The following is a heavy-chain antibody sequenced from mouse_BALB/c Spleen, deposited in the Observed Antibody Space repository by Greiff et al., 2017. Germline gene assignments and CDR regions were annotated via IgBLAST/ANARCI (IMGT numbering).Heavy chain of an antibody. Sequence: EVKVVESGGGLVKPGGSLKLSCAASGFTFSSYGMSWVRQTPDKRLEWVATISSGGSYTYYPDSVKGRFTISRDNAKNTLYLQMSSLKSEDTAMYYCARQLTGTGAMDYWGQGTSVTVSS. V-gene: IGHV5-6*03. CDR3: ARQLTGTGAMDY. J-gene: IGHJ4*01. D-gene: IGHD4-1*01. CDR1: GFTFSSYG. CDR2: ISSGGSYT.